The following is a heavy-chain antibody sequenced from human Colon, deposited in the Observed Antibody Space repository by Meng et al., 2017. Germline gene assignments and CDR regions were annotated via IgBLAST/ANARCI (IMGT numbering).Heavy chain of an antibody. CDR1: GGSVSSGNHY. D-gene: IGHD1-26*01. CDR3: AGGPWEFDN. V-gene: IGHV4-61*01. CDR2: IDYSRSI. J-gene: IGHJ4*02. Sequence: VQLQESGPGLVRPSETLSLTCTVSGGSVSSGNHYWGWIRQPPGKGLEWIGYIDYSRSINYYPSLKSRVTMSVDTSKNQLSLKLSSVTAGDTAVYYCAGGPWEFDNWGLGILVTVSS.